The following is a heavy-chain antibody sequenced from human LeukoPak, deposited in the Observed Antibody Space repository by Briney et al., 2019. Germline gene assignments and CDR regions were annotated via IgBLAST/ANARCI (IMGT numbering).Heavy chain of an antibody. D-gene: IGHD3-22*01. V-gene: IGHV4-59*01. CDR1: GGSISSYY. J-gene: IGHJ4*02. CDR3: ARGPNYSSGYHHFDY. Sequence: SETLSLTCTVSGGSISSYYWSWIRQPPGKGLEWIGYIYYSGSTNYNPSLKSRVTISVDTPKNQFSLKLSSVTAADTAVYYCARGPNYSSGYHHFDYWGQGTLVTVSS. CDR2: IYYSGST.